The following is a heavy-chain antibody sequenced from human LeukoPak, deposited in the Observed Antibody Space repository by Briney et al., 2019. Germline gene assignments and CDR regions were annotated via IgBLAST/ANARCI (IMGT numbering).Heavy chain of an antibody. CDR3: ARSRIVLADSLDP. Sequence: SETLSLTCTVSGGSISSYYWSWIRQPPGKGLEWIGYIYYSGSTNYNPSLNSRVTMSVDTSKNQFSLKLSSVTAADTAVYYCARSRIVLADSLDPWGQGTLVTVSS. CDR2: IYYSGST. J-gene: IGHJ5*02. D-gene: IGHD6-19*01. CDR1: GGSISSYY. V-gene: IGHV4-59*12.